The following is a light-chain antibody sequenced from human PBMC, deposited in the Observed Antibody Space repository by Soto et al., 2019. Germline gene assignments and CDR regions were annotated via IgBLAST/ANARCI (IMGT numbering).Light chain of an antibody. CDR2: GAS. V-gene: IGKV1-12*01. CDR3: QQTNSFPLS. CDR1: ESISNW. Sequence: DLQMTQSPSSLSASVGDRVTITCRASESISNWLAWYQQKPGKAPRLLIYGASSLHSGVPSRFTGSGSGSDFTLTITSLQPEDFAVYYCQQTNSFPLSFGGGTKIEI. J-gene: IGKJ4*01.